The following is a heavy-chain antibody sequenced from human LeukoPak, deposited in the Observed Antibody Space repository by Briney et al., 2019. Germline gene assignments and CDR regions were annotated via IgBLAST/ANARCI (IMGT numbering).Heavy chain of an antibody. Sequence: GGSLRLSCAASGFTFSSYAMSWVRQAPGKGLEWVSAISGRGGSTYYADSVKGRFTISRDNSKNTPYLQMNSLRAEDTAVYYCAKTYYYDSSGYYSDIFNFDYWGQGTLVTVSS. J-gene: IGHJ4*02. CDR1: GFTFSSYA. D-gene: IGHD3-22*01. V-gene: IGHV3-23*01. CDR3: AKTYYYDSSGYYSDIFNFDY. CDR2: ISGRGGST.